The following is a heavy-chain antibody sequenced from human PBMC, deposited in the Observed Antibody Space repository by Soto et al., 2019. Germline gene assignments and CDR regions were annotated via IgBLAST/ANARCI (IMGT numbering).Heavy chain of an antibody. D-gene: IGHD5-12*01. CDR3: ARALYSGYETGYYYYGMDV. V-gene: IGHV1-46*01. Sequence: WASVKVSCKASGYTFTSYYMQWVRQAPGQGLEWMGIINPSGGSTSYAQKFQGRVTMTRDTSTSTVYMELSSLRSEDTAVYYCARALYSGYETGYYYYGMDVWGQGTTVTVSS. CDR1: GYTFTSYY. CDR2: INPSGGST. J-gene: IGHJ6*02.